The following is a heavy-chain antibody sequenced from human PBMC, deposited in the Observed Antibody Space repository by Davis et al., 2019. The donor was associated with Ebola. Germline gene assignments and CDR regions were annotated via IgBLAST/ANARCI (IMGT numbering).Heavy chain of an antibody. J-gene: IGHJ4*01. CDR2: TYYSSKWYN. CDR3: VRGWLRSKFDY. CDR1: GDSVSSAG. Sequence: PSETLSLTCAISGDSVSSAGWNWIRQSPSRGLEWLGRTYYSSKWYNDYAVSVKRRITTNPDPSKKQFSLQLNSVTPEATAVYYCVRGWLRSKFDYWGQGTLVTVSS. D-gene: IGHD5-12*01. V-gene: IGHV6-1*01.